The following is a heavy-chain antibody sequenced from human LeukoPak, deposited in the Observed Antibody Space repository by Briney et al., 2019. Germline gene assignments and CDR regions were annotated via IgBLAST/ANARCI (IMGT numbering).Heavy chain of an antibody. J-gene: IGHJ4*02. CDR1: GGSISSSIYY. Sequence: SETLSLTCAVSGGSISSSIYYWGWIRQPPGKGLEWIGSIYYVGSTYYNPSLKSRVTISVDTSKNRFSLKLSSVTAADTAVYYCARGLMGSGSYFFDYWGQGTLVTVSS. D-gene: IGHD3-10*01. CDR2: IYYVGST. CDR3: ARGLMGSGSYFFDY. V-gene: IGHV4-39*07.